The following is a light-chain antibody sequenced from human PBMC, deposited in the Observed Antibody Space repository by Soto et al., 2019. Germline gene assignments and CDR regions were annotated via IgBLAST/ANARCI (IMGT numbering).Light chain of an antibody. CDR3: QQYGSSPS. J-gene: IGKJ1*01. CDR1: QSIGGGF. CDR2: DTS. Sequence: EIVMTQSPATLSVSPGGRATLSCRASQSIGGGFLAWYQQKPGLAPRLILYDTSFRATGIPDRFSGSGSGTDFTLTISRLDPEDFAVYYCQQYGSSPSFGQGTKVDIK. V-gene: IGKV3D-20*01.